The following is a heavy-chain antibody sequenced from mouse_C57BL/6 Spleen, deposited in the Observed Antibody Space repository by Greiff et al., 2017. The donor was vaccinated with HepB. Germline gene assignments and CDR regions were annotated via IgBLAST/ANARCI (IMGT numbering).Heavy chain of an antibody. CDR3: ARFPNYYGSSLDWYFDV. Sequence: QVQLQQPGAELVRPGSSVKLSCKASGYTFTSYWMHWVKQRPIQGLEWIGNINPSDSETHYNQKFKDKATLTVDKSSSTAYMQLSSLTSEDSAVYYCARFPNYYGSSLDWYFDVWGTGTTVTVSS. D-gene: IGHD1-1*01. J-gene: IGHJ1*03. CDR2: INPSDSET. V-gene: IGHV1-52*01. CDR1: GYTFTSYW.